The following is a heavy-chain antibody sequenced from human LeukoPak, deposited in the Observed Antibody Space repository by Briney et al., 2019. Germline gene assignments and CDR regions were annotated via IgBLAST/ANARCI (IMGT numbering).Heavy chain of an antibody. CDR2: ISYDGSNK. CDR1: GFTFSSYG. V-gene: IGHV3-30*03. Sequence: PGGSPRLSCAASGFTFSSYGMHWVRQAPGKGLGWVAVISYDGSNKYYADSVKGRFTISRDNSKNTLYLQMNSLRAEDTAVYYCARDLAYDFWSGYSSQSLDPWGQGTLVTVSS. D-gene: IGHD3-3*01. J-gene: IGHJ5*02. CDR3: ARDLAYDFWSGYSSQSLDP.